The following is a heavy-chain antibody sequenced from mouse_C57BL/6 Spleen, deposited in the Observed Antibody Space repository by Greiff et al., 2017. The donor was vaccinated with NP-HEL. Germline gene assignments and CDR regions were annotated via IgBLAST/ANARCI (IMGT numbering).Heavy chain of an antibody. D-gene: IGHD6-1*01. Sequence: VQLQQSGAELVRPGASVKLSCTASGFNIKDDYMHWVKQRPEQGLEWIGWIDPENGDTAYASKFQGTATITADTSSNTAYLQLSSLTSEDTAVYYFTTPTSFAYWGQGTLVTVSA. CDR3: TTPTSFAY. CDR1: GFNIKDDY. V-gene: IGHV14-4*01. CDR2: IDPENGDT. J-gene: IGHJ3*01.